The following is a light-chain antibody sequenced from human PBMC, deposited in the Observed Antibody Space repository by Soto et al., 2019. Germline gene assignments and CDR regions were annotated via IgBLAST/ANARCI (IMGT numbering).Light chain of an antibody. CDR1: HSVTSSY. Sequence: EFVVTQSPGTLSLSPGEGATLSCRASHSVTSSYLAWYQQKPGQAPRLLIYSASSRATGIPDRFRGSGSGTDYTLTISRVEPEDSAVYYCQQYGYSFWTFGQGTKVDIK. J-gene: IGKJ1*01. CDR2: SAS. CDR3: QQYGYSFWT. V-gene: IGKV3-20*01.